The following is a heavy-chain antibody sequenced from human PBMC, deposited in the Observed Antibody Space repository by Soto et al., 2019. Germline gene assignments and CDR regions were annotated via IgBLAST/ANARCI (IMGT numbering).Heavy chain of an antibody. Sequence: QVQLVESGPGLVKPSETLSLTCTVSGGSISSYYWSWIRQPPGKGLEWIGYIYYSGSTNYNPSLKSRVTISVDTSKNQFSLKLSSVTAADTAVYYCARHRVAGRQNWFDPWGQGTLVTVSS. J-gene: IGHJ5*02. V-gene: IGHV4-59*08. CDR1: GGSISSYY. D-gene: IGHD6-19*01. CDR3: ARHRVAGRQNWFDP. CDR2: IYYSGST.